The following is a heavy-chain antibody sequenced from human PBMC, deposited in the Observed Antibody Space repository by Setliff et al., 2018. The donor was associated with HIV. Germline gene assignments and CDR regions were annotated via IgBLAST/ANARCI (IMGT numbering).Heavy chain of an antibody. D-gene: IGHD4-17*01. CDR1: GGAIDDINW. CDR2: IYHSGST. Sequence: SETLSLTCAVSGGAIDDINWWNWVRQSPGKGLEWIGEIYHSGSTYYNPSLKSRVTISVDTSKNQISLRLNSLTAADTAVYYCARGTTLNVVPDAFDIWGQGTMVTVSS. CDR3: ARGTTLNVVPDAFDI. V-gene: IGHV4-4*02. J-gene: IGHJ3*02.